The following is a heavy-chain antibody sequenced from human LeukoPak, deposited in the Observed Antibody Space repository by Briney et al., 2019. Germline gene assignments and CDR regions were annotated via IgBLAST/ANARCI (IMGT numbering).Heavy chain of an antibody. D-gene: IGHD1-26*01. CDR2: STASGGTT. J-gene: IGHJ4*02. V-gene: IGHV3-23*01. CDR1: GFTFSNYA. Sequence: GGSLRLSCAASGFTFSNYAMNWVRQAPGKGLEWVSASTASGGTTYYADSMKGQFTISRDNSKNTLYLQMDSLRAEDTAVYYCVRGGTNYYYDYWGQGTLVTVSS. CDR3: VRGGTNYYYDY.